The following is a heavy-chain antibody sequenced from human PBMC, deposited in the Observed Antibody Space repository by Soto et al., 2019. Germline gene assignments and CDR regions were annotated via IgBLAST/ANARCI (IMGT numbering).Heavy chain of an antibody. J-gene: IGHJ5*02. D-gene: IGHD2-2*01. Sequence: QVQLQESGPGLVKPSQTLSLTCTVSGGSISSGGYYWSWIRQHPGKGLEWIGYIYHSGTTYYNPSLKSRVPISVDTSKNQFSLRLTSVAAADTAVYYCARVRGHQLLGWLDPWGQGTLVTVSS. CDR2: IYHSGTT. V-gene: IGHV4-31*03. CDR3: ARVRGHQLLGWLDP. CDR1: GGSISSGGYY.